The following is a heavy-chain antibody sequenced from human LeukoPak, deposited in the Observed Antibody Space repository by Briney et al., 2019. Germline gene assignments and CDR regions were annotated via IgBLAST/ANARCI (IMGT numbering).Heavy chain of an antibody. CDR3: ARDHYDFWSGRYTWFDP. V-gene: IGHV3-21*01. CDR2: ISSSSSYI. CDR1: GFTFSSYS. Sequence: GGSLRLSCAASGFTFSSYSMNWVRQAPGKGLEWVSSISSSSSYIYYADSVKGRFTISRDNAKNSRYLQMNSLRAEDTAVYYCARDHYDFWSGRYTWFDPWGQGTLVTVSS. J-gene: IGHJ5*02. D-gene: IGHD3-3*01.